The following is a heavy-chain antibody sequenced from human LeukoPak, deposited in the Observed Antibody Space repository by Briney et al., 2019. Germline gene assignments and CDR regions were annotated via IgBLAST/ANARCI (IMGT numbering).Heavy chain of an antibody. J-gene: IGHJ5*02. CDR1: GGSISSSHYY. D-gene: IGHD4-17*01. CDR2: IYYSGST. V-gene: IGHV4-39*07. CDR3: ARAHYVSIWFDP. Sequence: SETLSLTCTVSGGSISSSHYYWGWIRQPPGKGLEWIGSIYYSGSTYYNPSLKSRVTISVDTSKNQFSLKLSSVTAADTAVYYCARAHYVSIWFDPWGQGTLVTVSS.